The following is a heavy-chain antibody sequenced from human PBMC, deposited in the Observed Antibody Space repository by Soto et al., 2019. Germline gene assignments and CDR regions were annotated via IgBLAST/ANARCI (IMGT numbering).Heavy chain of an antibody. Sequence: SETLSLTYTVSAVSISSRGSMIGRSFYSGWMRQPPGKGLEWIASISYSDGSFYNSSLKSRLTISVDTSKNQFSLSLRSVTAADTAVYYCASHRTFWPFDYWGQGTVVT. CDR2: ISYSDGS. CDR3: ASHRTFWPFDY. V-gene: IGHV4-39*01. D-gene: IGHD2-8*01. J-gene: IGHJ4*02. CDR1: AVSISSRGSMIGRSFY.